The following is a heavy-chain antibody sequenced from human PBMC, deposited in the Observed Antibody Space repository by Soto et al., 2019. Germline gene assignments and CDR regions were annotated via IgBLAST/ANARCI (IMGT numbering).Heavy chain of an antibody. J-gene: IGHJ4*02. CDR1: GGSISSYY. V-gene: IGHV4-59*08. D-gene: IGHD5-12*01. Sequence: SETLSLTCTVSGGSISSYYWSWIRQPPGKGLEWIGYIYYSGSTNYNPSLKSRVTISVDTSKNQFSLKLSSVTAADTAVYYCARHRASAGDGYVLPFDYWGQGTLVTVSS. CDR3: ARHRASAGDGYVLPFDY. CDR2: IYYSGST.